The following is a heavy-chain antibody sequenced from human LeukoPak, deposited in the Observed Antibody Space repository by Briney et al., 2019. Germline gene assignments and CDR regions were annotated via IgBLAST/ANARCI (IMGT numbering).Heavy chain of an antibody. Sequence: SETLSLTCTVSGGSISSYYWSWIRQPPGKGLEWIGYIYYSGSTNYNPSLKSRVTISVDTSKNQFSLKLSSVTAADTAVYYCARAQGYCSGGSCYQTDYWGQGTLVTVSS. J-gene: IGHJ4*02. CDR1: GGSISSYY. D-gene: IGHD2-15*01. V-gene: IGHV4-59*08. CDR2: IYYSGST. CDR3: ARAQGYCSGGSCYQTDY.